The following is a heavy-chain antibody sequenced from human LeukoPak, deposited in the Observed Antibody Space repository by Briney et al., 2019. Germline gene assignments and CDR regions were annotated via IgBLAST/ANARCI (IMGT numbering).Heavy chain of an antibody. CDR3: ARAVGHGSGSPRMDV. CDR1: GFTFSTHS. D-gene: IGHD3-10*01. CDR2: IISSSNTI. J-gene: IGHJ6*04. V-gene: IGHV3-48*01. Sequence: PGGSLRLSCAVSGFTFSTHSMNWVRQAPGKGLEWVSYIISSSNTIYYADSVKGRFTISRDNAKNSLYLQMNSLRAGDTAVYYCARAVGHGSGSPRMDVWGKGTTVTVSS.